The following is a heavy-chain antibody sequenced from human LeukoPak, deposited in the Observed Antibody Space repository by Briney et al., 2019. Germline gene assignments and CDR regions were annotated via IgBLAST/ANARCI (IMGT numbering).Heavy chain of an antibody. CDR1: GFTFSSYS. CDR3: AREDSVVVPAAGDWFDP. V-gene: IGHV3-21*01. J-gene: IGHJ5*02. Sequence: GGSLRLSCAASGFTFSSYSMNRVRQAPGKGLEWVSSISSSSSYIYYADSVKGRFTISRDNAKNSLYLQMNSLRAEDTAVYYCAREDSVVVPAAGDWFDPWGQGTLVTVSS. D-gene: IGHD2-2*01. CDR2: ISSSSSYI.